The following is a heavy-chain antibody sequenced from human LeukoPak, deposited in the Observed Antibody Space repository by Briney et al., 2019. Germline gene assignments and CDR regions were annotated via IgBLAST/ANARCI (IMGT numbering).Heavy chain of an antibody. D-gene: IGHD5-18*01. CDR2: IIPILGIA. V-gene: IGHV1-69*04. Sequence: SVKVSCKASGGTFSSYAISWVRQAPGQGLEWMGRIIPILGIANYAQKFQGRVTITADKSTSTAYMELSSLRSEDTAVYYCARSQGGAFSYGTDYWGQGTLVTVSS. CDR3: ARSQGGAFSYGTDY. CDR1: GGTFSSYA. J-gene: IGHJ4*02.